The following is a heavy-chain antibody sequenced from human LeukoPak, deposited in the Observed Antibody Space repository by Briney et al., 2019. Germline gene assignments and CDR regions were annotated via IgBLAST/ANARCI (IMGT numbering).Heavy chain of an antibody. CDR1: GFTFSSYG. Sequence: GRSLRLSCAASGFTFSSYGMHWVRQAPGKELEWEAVIWYDGSNKYYADSVKGRFTISRDNSKNTLYLQMNSLRAEDTAVYYCARDPSDIVVVNWFDPWGQGTLVTVSS. CDR2: IWYDGSNK. J-gene: IGHJ5*02. V-gene: IGHV3-33*01. CDR3: ARDPSDIVVVNWFDP. D-gene: IGHD2-2*01.